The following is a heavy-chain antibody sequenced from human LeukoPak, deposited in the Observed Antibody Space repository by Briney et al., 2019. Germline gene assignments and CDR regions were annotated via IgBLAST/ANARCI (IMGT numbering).Heavy chain of an antibody. J-gene: IGHJ5*02. CDR2: IYYSGST. V-gene: IGHV4-59*01. D-gene: IGHD3-10*01. CDR3: ARGYEFGEFP. Sequence: PSATLPLTCSVSGGSLSSYYWSWIRQPPGKGLEWIGYIYYSGSTNYNPSLRSRVTISVDTSKDQFSLKLSSVTAADTAVYYCARGYEFGEFPWGQGTLVTVSS. CDR1: GGSLSSYY.